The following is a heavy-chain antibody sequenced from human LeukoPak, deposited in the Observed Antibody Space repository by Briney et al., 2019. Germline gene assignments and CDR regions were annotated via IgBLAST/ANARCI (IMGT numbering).Heavy chain of an antibody. CDR1: GFTFGAYV. V-gene: IGHV3-23*01. CDR3: VKGSSDSRPYYFDS. D-gene: IGHD3-22*01. Sequence: GGSLRLSCAASGFTFGAYVMSWVRQAPGKGLEWGSAIIGSGLNTYYADSVKGRFTISRDNSKSTLYFQMNSLRAEDTAVYYCVKGSSDSRPYYFDSWGQGTLVTVSS. J-gene: IGHJ4*02. CDR2: IIGSGLNT.